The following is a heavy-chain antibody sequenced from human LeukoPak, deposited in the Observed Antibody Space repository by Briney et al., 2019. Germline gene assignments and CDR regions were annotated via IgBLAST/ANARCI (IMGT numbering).Heavy chain of an antibody. CDR2: IRSKAYGGTT. D-gene: IGHD1-7*01. CDR1: GFTFGDYA. Sequence: GGSLRLSCTASGFTFGDYAMSWVRQAPGKGLEGVGFIRSKAYGGTTEYAASVKGRFTISRDDSKSIAYLQMNSLKTEDTAVYYCTKGITGTRVDYWGQGTLVTVSS. V-gene: IGHV3-49*04. CDR3: TKGITGTRVDY. J-gene: IGHJ4*02.